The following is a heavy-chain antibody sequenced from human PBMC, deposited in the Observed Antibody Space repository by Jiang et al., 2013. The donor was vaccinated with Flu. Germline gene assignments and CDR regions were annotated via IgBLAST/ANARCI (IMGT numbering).Heavy chain of an antibody. J-gene: IGHJ1*01. D-gene: IGHD3-3*02. Sequence: GPGLVKPSETLSLTCTVSGGSVNSGSYYWSWIRQPPGKGLEWIGYMYYTGTTTYNPSLKSRVTISRDTSKNQLSLKLSSVTAADTAVYYCATDNYLYPRVLDSWGQGTLVTVSS. CDR3: ATDNYLYPRVLDS. CDR2: MYYTGTT. CDR1: GGSVNSGSYY. V-gene: IGHV4-61*01.